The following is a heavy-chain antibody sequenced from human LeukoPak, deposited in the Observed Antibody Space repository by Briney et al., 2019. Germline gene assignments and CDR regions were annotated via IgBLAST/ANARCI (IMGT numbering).Heavy chain of an antibody. V-gene: IGHV3-30-3*01. CDR1: GFTFSSYA. CDR3: AAYSGSYQAEYFQH. Sequence: GGSLRLSCAASGFTFSSYAMHWVRQAPGKGLEWVAVISYDGSNKYYADSVKGRFTISRDNSKNTLYLQMNSLRAEDTAVYYCAAYSGSYQAEYFQHWGQGTLVTVSS. CDR2: ISYDGSNK. D-gene: IGHD1-26*01. J-gene: IGHJ1*01.